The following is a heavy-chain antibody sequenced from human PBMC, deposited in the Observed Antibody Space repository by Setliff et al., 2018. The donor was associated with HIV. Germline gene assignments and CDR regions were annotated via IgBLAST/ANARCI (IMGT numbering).Heavy chain of an antibody. CDR2: IYYSGST. V-gene: IGHV4-30-4*08. Sequence: LTCTVSGGSISSGDYYWSWIRQPPGKGLEWIGYIYYSGSTYYNPSLKSRVTISVDTSKNQFSLKLSSVTAADTAVYYCARARSDWYNVRPYYFDLWGQGTPVTVSS. CDR3: ARARSDWYNVRPYYFDL. J-gene: IGHJ4*02. D-gene: IGHD6-19*01. CDR1: GGSISSGDYY.